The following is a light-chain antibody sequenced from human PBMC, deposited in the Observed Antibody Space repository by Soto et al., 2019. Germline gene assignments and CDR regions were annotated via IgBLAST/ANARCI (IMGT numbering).Light chain of an antibody. Sequence: QSALTQPASVSGSPGQSITISCTGTSSDVGGYNYVSWYQQHPGKAPKLMIYDVSNRPSGVSNRFSGSKSGNTASLTISGLQAEDEADYYCPSYTSSSTRVFGGGTQLTVL. V-gene: IGLV2-14*01. CDR1: SSDVGGYNY. CDR2: DVS. J-gene: IGLJ2*01. CDR3: PSYTSSSTRV.